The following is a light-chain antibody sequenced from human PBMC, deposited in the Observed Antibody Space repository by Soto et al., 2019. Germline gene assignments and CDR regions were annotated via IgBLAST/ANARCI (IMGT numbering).Light chain of an antibody. J-gene: IGLJ3*02. V-gene: IGLV4-60*03. CDR2: VESTGTY. CDR1: NRHRTFI. CDR3: ETWGSDFCV. Sequence: QAVVTQPSTASASLGSSVKLTCTLNNRHRTFIVAWHQQQPGKAPRFLMKVESTGTYKKGSGIPDRFSGSSSGADRYLTISDLQSEDEADYYCETWGSDFCVFGGGSKLTVL.